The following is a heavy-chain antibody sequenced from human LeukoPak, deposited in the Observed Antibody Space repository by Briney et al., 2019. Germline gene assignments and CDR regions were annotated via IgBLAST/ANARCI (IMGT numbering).Heavy chain of an antibody. CDR3: AREGDVGATRPLDY. CDR2: MWFDGSNK. V-gene: IGHV3-33*08. J-gene: IGHJ4*02. D-gene: IGHD1-26*01. CDR1: GFTFSSYA. Sequence: GGSLRLSCAASGFTFSSYAMSWVRQAPGKGLEWVAVMWFDGSNKYYADSVKGRFTISRDNSKNTLYLQMNSLRAEDTAVYYCAREGDVGATRPLDYWGQGTLVTVSS.